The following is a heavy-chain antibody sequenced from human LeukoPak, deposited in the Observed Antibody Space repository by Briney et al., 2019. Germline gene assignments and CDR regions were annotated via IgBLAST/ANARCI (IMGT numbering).Heavy chain of an antibody. Sequence: SETLSLTCAVSGYSISSGDYWSWIRQPAGKGLEWIGRIYTSGSTNYNPSLKSRVTISVDKSKNQFSLKLSSVTAADTAVYYCARDGGGLLWGQGTLVTVSS. CDR3: ARDGGGLL. D-gene: IGHD2-15*01. CDR1: GYSISSGDY. CDR2: IYTSGST. J-gene: IGHJ4*02. V-gene: IGHV4-61*02.